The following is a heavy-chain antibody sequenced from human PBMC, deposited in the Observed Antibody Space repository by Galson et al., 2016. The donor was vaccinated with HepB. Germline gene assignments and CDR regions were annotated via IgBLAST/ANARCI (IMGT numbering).Heavy chain of an antibody. CDR3: ARDASEWSLPSGLYGMDV. V-gene: IGHV1-46*01. D-gene: IGHD3-3*01. Sequence: SVKVSCKAFGYTFTTFHIHWLRQAPGQGLEWMGVINPANARTNYAQKFQGKVIMTRDTSTSIVYLELSSLRAEDTAMYYCARDASEWSLPSGLYGMDVWGQGTTVSVSS. CDR1: GYTFTTFH. CDR2: INPANART. J-gene: IGHJ6*02.